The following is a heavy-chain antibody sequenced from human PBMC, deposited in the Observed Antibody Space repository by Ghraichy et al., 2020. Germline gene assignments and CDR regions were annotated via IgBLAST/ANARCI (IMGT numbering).Heavy chain of an antibody. J-gene: IGHJ4*02. D-gene: IGHD3-22*01. CDR1: GGSISSYY. Sequence: SQTLSLTCTVSGGSISSYYWSWIRQPPGKGLEWIGYIYYSGSTNYNPSLKSRVTISVDTSKNQFSLKLSSVTAADTAVYYCASSVVGKRGNYFDYWGQGTLVTVSS. CDR2: IYYSGST. CDR3: ASSVVGKRGNYFDY. V-gene: IGHV4-59*08.